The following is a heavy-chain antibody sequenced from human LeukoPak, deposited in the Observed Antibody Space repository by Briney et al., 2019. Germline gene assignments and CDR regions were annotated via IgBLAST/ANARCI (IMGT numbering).Heavy chain of an antibody. CDR1: GYTLTELS. D-gene: IGHD3-22*01. J-gene: IGHJ5*02. Sequence: ASVKVSCKVSGYTLTELSMHWVRQAPGKGLEWMGGFDPEDGETIYAQKFQGRVTMTRDTSTSTVYMELSSLRSEDTAVYYCARGLDSSGYYAPWGQGTLVTVSS. CDR2: FDPEDGET. CDR3: ARGLDSSGYYAP. V-gene: IGHV1-24*01.